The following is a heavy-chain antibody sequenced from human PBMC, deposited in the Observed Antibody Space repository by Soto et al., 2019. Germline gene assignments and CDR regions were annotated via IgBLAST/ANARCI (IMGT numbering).Heavy chain of an antibody. CDR1: GGTFSSYA. D-gene: IGHD1-26*01. Sequence: QVQLVQSGAEVKKPGSSVKVSCKASGGTFSSYAISWVRQAPGQGLEWMGGIIPIFGTANYAQKFEGRVTITADESTSTAYMGLSSLRSEDTAVYYCARESPPPSGSYGGGYWGQGTLVTVSS. V-gene: IGHV1-69*01. CDR3: ARESPPPSGSYGGGY. CDR2: IIPIFGTA. J-gene: IGHJ4*02.